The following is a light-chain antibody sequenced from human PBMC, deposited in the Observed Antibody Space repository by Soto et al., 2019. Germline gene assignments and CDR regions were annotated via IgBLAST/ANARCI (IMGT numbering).Light chain of an antibody. CDR3: ASWGDAPNHWV. CDR1: SSNIGSNS. Sequence: QSVLTQPPSASGTPGQRVTISCSGSSSNIGSNSVSWYQQLPGTAPKVLIYRNNQRPSGGPDRFSGSKSGTSASLAISGLQSDDEADYYCASWGDAPNHWVFGGGTKLTVL. CDR2: RNN. V-gene: IGLV1-44*01. J-gene: IGLJ3*02.